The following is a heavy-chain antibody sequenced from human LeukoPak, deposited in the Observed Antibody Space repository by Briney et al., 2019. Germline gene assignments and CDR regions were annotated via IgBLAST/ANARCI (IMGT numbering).Heavy chain of an antibody. D-gene: IGHD1-26*01. Sequence: GGSLRLSCAASGFTFTTYAMSWVRQAPGKGLEWVSAIRGSGGSTYYADSVKGRFTISRDNSKNTLYLRMNSLRAEDTAVYYCAKAVGSLYYYGMDVWGKGTSVTVSS. CDR2: IRGSGGST. CDR1: GFTFTTYA. CDR3: AKAVGSLYYYGMDV. J-gene: IGHJ6*04. V-gene: IGHV3-23*01.